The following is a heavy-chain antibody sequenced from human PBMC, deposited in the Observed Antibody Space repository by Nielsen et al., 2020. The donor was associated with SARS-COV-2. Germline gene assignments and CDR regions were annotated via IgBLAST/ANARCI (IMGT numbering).Heavy chain of an antibody. CDR2: IYYSGST. CDR1: GGSISSCGFY. D-gene: IGHD3-10*01. Sequence: SETLPLTCTVSGGSISSCGFYWSWIRQHPGKGLEWIGYIYYSGSTYYNPSLKSRLTMSVDTSKNQFSLKLSSVTAADTAVYYCARASGEARNPNWFDPWGQGTQVTVSS. J-gene: IGHJ5*02. CDR3: ARASGEARNPNWFDP. V-gene: IGHV4-31*03.